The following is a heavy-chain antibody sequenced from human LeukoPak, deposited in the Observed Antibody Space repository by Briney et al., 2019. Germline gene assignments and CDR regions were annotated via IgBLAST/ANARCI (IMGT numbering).Heavy chain of an antibody. V-gene: IGHV3-33*01. CDR1: GFTFSGHG. CDR3: ARDLVSSSSSRDYYYAVDV. J-gene: IGHJ6*02. Sequence: GGSLRLSCEASGFTFSGHGMHWVRQAPGKGLEWVSGTWYHGNNKYYADSVKGRFTISRDNSKNTLYLQMNSLRAEDTAVYYCARDLVSSSSSRDYYYAVDVWGQGTTVTVSS. D-gene: IGHD6-6*01. CDR2: TWYHGNNK.